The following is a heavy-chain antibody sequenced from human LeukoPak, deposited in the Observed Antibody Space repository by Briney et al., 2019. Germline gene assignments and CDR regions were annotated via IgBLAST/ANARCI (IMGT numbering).Heavy chain of an antibody. D-gene: IGHD6-19*01. V-gene: IGHV4-59*01. Sequence: SETLSLTCTVSGGSISSYYWSWIRQPPGKGLEWIGYIYYSGSTNYNPSLKSRVTISVDTSKNQFSLKLSSVTAADTAVYYCARRGSSGWPYNYYGMDVWGQGTTVTVSS. CDR2: IYYSGST. J-gene: IGHJ6*02. CDR1: GGSISSYY. CDR3: ARRGSSGWPYNYYGMDV.